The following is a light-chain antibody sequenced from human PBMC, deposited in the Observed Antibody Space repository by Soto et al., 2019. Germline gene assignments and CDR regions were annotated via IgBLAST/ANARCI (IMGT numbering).Light chain of an antibody. CDR1: QSVYSNY. J-gene: IGKJ3*01. CDR3: QQYGTSPFT. CDR2: GAS. Sequence: EDVLTQSPGTLSLSPGERAALSCRASQSVYSNYLAWYQQKPGQAPRLLIYGASSRPAGIPDRFSGSGSGTDFTLTITRLEPEDFAVYYCQQYGTSPFTFGPGTKVDIK. V-gene: IGKV3-20*01.